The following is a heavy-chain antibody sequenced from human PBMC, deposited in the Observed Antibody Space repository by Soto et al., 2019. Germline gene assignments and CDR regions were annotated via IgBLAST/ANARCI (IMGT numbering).Heavy chain of an antibody. CDR2: IIPIFGTA. V-gene: IGHV1-69*13. J-gene: IGHJ1*01. CDR1: GGTFSSYA. D-gene: IGHD3-22*01. CDR3: ARLYYYDSSGYHGHFRH. Sequence: SVKVSCKASGGTFSSYAISWVRQAPGQGLEWMGGIIPIFGTANYAQKFQGRVTITADESTSTAYMELSSLRSEDTAVYYCARLYYYDSSGYHGHFRHWGQGTLVTVSS.